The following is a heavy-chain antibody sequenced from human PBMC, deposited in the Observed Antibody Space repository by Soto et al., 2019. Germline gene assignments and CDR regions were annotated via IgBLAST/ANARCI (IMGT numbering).Heavy chain of an antibody. J-gene: IGHJ3*02. CDR2: INPNSGST. V-gene: IGHV1-2*04. Sequence: SVKVSCKASGYTFTGYYMHWVREAPGQGLEWMGWINPNSGSTNYAQKFQGWVTMTRDTSISTAYMELSRLRSDDTAVYYCASGGSAVANDAFDIWGQGTMVTVSS. D-gene: IGHD6-19*01. CDR1: GYTFTGYY. CDR3: ASGGSAVANDAFDI.